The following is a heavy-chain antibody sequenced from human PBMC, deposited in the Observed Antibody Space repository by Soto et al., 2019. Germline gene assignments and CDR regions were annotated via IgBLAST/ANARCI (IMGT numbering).Heavy chain of an antibody. CDR3: ATGPSGDKVDS. CDR2: IYNGGST. CDR1: GGSISHVYYY. V-gene: IGHV4-30-4*01. Sequence: QVQLQESGPGLLKPSQTLSLTCAVSGGSISHVYYYWSWIRQLPDKGLEWIGHIYNGGSTYNNPSLTSRVTIPVDASRNQSSMQLTSVSAADTAVYYCATGPSGDKVDSWGQAILVTVSS. J-gene: IGHJ4*02. D-gene: IGHD7-27*01.